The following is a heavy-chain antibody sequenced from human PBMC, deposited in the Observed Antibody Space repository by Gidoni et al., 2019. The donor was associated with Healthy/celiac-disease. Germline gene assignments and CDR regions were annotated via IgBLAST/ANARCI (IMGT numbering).Heavy chain of an antibody. Sequence: QLVESGGGLVLPGRSLRLSCSASGFTFDDYAMHWVRQAPGKGLEWVSGISWNSGSIGYADSVKGRFTISRDNAKNSLYLQMNSLRAEDTALYYCAKRRRITIFGVVTEGGFDYWGQGTLVTVSS. CDR1: GFTFDDYA. CDR3: AKRRRITIFGVVTEGGFDY. D-gene: IGHD3-3*01. CDR2: ISWNSGSI. J-gene: IGHJ4*02. V-gene: IGHV3-9*01.